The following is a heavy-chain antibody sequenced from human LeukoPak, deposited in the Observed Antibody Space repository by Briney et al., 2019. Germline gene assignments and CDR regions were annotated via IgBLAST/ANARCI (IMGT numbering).Heavy chain of an antibody. V-gene: IGHV4-39*06. CDR1: GGSISSSRYY. Sequence: TSETLSLTCTVSGGSISSSRYYWAWIRQPPGKELEWIGSIYYSGTTYYNPSLKSRVTISVDTSKNQFTLKLSSVTALSSVTAADTAVYYCAKADSSGYYYYEFYFDYWGQGTLVTVSS. CDR3: AKADSSGYYYYEFYFDY. J-gene: IGHJ4*02. CDR2: IYYSGTT. D-gene: IGHD3-22*01.